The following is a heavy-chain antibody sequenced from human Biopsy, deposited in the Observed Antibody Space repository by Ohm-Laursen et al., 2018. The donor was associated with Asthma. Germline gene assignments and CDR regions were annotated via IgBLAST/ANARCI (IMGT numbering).Heavy chain of an antibody. CDR1: GFAVSRDY. Sequence: GPLRLSCSASGFAVSRDYMFWVRQAPGKGLEWVSVIYSGGTSHTADSVRGRFTISRDYSKNTLYLQMHSLRAEDTAVYYCARGDSSNWSHYYFDYWGQGTLVTVPS. CDR3: ARGDSSNWSHYYFDY. V-gene: IGHV3-53*01. CDR2: IYSGGTS. D-gene: IGHD3-22*01. J-gene: IGHJ4*02.